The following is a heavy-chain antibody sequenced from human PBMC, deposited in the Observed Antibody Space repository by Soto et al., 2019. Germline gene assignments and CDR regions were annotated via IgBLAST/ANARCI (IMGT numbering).Heavy chain of an antibody. CDR2: IYQSGNA. CDR1: GGSIRSSDW. V-gene: IGHV4-4*02. CDR3: ASSNYDSPIPLYY. Sequence: SETLSLTCTVSGGSIRSSDWWSWVRQPPGKGLEWIGAIYQSGNANYNPSLKSRVTISVDRSKNQFSLKVSSVTAADTAVYYCASSNYDSPIPLYYWGQGTLVTVSS. D-gene: IGHD3-22*01. J-gene: IGHJ4*02.